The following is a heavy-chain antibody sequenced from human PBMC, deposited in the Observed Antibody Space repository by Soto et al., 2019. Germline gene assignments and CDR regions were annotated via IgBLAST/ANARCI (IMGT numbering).Heavy chain of an antibody. D-gene: IGHD2-2*01. CDR2: TRNKANSYTT. CDR3: ASSLGYCSTTSCHHYYFDF. CDR1: GFTFSAHY. V-gene: IGHV3-72*01. Sequence: GGSLRLSCAAFGFTFSAHYMDWVRQAPGKGLEWVGRTRNKANSYTTEYAASVKGRFTISRDDSESSLYLQMNSLKTEDTAVYYCASSLGYCSTTSCHHYYFDFWGQGTLVNVSS. J-gene: IGHJ4*02.